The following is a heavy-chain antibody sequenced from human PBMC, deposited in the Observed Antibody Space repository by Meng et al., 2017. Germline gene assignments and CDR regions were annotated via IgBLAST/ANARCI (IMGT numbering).Heavy chain of an antibody. CDR3: TRDLSVREFIPYCFDY. CDR2: IRSKAYGGTT. V-gene: IGHV3-49*04. J-gene: IGHJ4*02. D-gene: IGHD3-10*01. CDR1: GLTFGDYA. Sequence: GGSLRLSCTASGLTFGDYAMSWVRQAPGEGLEWVGFIRSKAYGGTTEYVASVKGRFTISRDDSKSIAYRQMNSLKTEDTAVYYCTRDLSVREFIPYCFDYWGQGTLVTVS.